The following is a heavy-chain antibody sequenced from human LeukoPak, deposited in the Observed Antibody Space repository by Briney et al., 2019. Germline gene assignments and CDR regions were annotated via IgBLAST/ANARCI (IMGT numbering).Heavy chain of an antibody. J-gene: IGHJ6*02. CDR1: GFIFSTYA. CDR3: ARDSVVVVAAGSYYYYGMDV. D-gene: IGHD2-15*01. V-gene: IGHV3-21*01. Sequence: KTGGSLRLSCAASGFIFSTYAMSWVRQAPGKGLEWVSSISSSSSYIYYADSVKGRFTISRDNAKNSLYLQMNSLRAEDTAVYYCARDSVVVVAAGSYYYYGMDVWGQGTTVTVSS. CDR2: ISSSSSYI.